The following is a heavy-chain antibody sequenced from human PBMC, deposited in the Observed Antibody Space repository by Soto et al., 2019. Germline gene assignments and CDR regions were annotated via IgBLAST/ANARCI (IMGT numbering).Heavy chain of an antibody. D-gene: IGHD3-3*01. J-gene: IGHJ5*02. V-gene: IGHV1-8*01. CDR2: MNPNSGNT. Sequence: GASVKVSCKASGYTFTSYDINWVRQATGQGLEWMGWMNPNSGNTGYAQKFQGRVTMTRNTSISTAYMELSSLRSEDTAVYYCARGTYYDFWSGQHRRFDPWGQGTLVTVSS. CDR3: ARGTYYDFWSGQHRRFDP. CDR1: GYTFTSYD.